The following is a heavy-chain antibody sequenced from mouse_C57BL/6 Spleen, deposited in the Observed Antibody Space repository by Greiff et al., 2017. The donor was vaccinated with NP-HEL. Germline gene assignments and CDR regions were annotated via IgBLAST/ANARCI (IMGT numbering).Heavy chain of an antibody. V-gene: IGHV5-4*01. CDR1: GFTFSSYA. J-gene: IGHJ2*01. D-gene: IGHD2-2*01. Sequence: EVQLVESGGGLVKPGGSLKLSCAASGFTFSSYAMSWVRQTPEKRLEWVATISDGGSYTYYPANVKGRFTISRDNAKNNLYLQMSHLKSEDTAMYYCAREGGYGRYFDYWGQGTTLTVSS. CDR3: AREGGYGRYFDY. CDR2: ISDGGSYT.